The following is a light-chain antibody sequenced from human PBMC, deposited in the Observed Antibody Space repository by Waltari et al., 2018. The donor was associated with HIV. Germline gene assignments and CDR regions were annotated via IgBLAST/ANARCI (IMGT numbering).Light chain of an antibody. V-gene: IGLV1-40*01. CDR2: ANY. J-gene: IGLJ1*01. CDR1: SSTIWAPYD. CDR3: QSYDASLGGWV. Sequence: QSVLTQPPSVSGAPGQRVTISSTRSSSTIWAPYDVHWYHQLPGTAPKLLIYANYNRPSGVPDRFSGSKSGTSASLAITGLQTEDEADYYCQSYDASLGGWVFGTGTKVTVL.